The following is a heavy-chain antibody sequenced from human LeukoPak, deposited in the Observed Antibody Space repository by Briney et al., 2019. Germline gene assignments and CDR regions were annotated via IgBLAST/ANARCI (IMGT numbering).Heavy chain of an antibody. J-gene: IGHJ4*02. CDR1: GFTFSAYT. V-gene: IGHV3-21*01. Sequence: PGGSLRLSCAASGFTFSAYTMTWVRQAPGKGLEWVSSISGSSTTFIYYADSLKGRFTISRDNAKNSLYLQMNSLRAEDTAVYYCSRAPSPDCGGDCYSDFWGQGILVTVFS. D-gene: IGHD2-21*02. CDR2: ISGSSTTFI. CDR3: SRAPSPDCGGDCYSDF.